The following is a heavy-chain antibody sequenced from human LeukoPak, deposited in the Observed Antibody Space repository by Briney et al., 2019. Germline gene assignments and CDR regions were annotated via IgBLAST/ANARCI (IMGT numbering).Heavy chain of an antibody. CDR2: ISWNSGSI. D-gene: IGHD6-13*01. V-gene: IGHV3-9*01. CDR3: AKGTTIAAAGTIDY. CDR1: GFTFDDYA. J-gene: IGHJ4*02. Sequence: GGSLRLSCAASGFTFDDYAMHWVRQAPGKGLEWVSGISWNSGSIGYADSVKGRFTISRDNAKNSLYLQMNSLRAEDTALYYCAKGTTIAAAGTIDYWGQGTLVTVSS.